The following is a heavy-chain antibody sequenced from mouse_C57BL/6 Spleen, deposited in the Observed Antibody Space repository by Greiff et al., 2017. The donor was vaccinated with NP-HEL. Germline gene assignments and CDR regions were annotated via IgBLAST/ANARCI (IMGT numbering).Heavy chain of an antibody. V-gene: IGHV1-39*01. CDR1: GYSFTDYN. CDR2: INPNYGTT. Sequence: EVQLQQSGPELVKPGASVKISCKASGYSFTDYNMNWVKQSNGKSLEWIGVINPNYGTTSYNQKFKGKATLTVDQSSSTAYMQLNSLTSEDSAVYYCAREDIYYGYDGSLYYAMDYWGQGTSVTVSS. J-gene: IGHJ4*01. D-gene: IGHD2-2*01. CDR3: AREDIYYGYDGSLYYAMDY.